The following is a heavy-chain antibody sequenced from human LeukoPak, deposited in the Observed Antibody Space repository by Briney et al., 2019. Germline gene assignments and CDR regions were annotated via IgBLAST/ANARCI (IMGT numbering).Heavy chain of an antibody. CDR1: GGSISSGSYY. V-gene: IGHV4-61*02. Sequence: SETLSLTCTVSGGSISSGSYYWSWIRQPAGKGLEWIGRIYTSGSTNYNPSLKSRVTISVDTSKNQFSLKLSSVTAADTAVYYCARAGASYGYPYYYYMDVWGKGTTVTISS. CDR3: ARAGASYGYPYYYYMDV. CDR2: IYTSGST. J-gene: IGHJ6*03. D-gene: IGHD5-18*01.